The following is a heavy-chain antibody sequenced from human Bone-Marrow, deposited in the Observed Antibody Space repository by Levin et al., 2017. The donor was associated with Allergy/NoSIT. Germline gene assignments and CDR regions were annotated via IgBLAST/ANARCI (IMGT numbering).Heavy chain of an antibody. Sequence: GGSLRLSCAASGFIFTNYWMTWVRQPPGKGLEWVANIKQDETEKYYLGSVRGRFTISRDNTKNSLYLQMNSLRAEDTAVYFCARHFYEDYWGQGTLVTVSS. CDR3: ARHFYEDY. V-gene: IGHV3-7*01. CDR1: GFIFTNYW. D-gene: IGHD2/OR15-2a*01. CDR2: IKQDETEK. J-gene: IGHJ4*02.